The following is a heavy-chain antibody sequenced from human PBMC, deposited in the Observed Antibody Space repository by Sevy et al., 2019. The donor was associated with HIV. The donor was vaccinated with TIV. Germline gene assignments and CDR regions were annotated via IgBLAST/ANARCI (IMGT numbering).Heavy chain of an antibody. Sequence: GESLKISCRGSGYVFPSYWIDWVRQLPGQGPEWMGIIYPGDSEARYSPSFQGQVTFSADKSIDTAYLQWSSLKASDTAMYYCATHRRIPAAVKPDAFHLWGQGTMVTVSS. D-gene: IGHD6-25*01. J-gene: IGHJ3*01. CDR2: IYPGDSEA. V-gene: IGHV5-51*01. CDR1: GYVFPSYW. CDR3: ATHRRIPAAVKPDAFHL.